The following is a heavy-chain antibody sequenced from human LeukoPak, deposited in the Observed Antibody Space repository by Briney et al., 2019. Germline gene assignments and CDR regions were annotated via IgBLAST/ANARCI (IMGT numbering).Heavy chain of an antibody. CDR1: GYTFTSYA. D-gene: IGHD6-13*01. J-gene: IGHJ4*02. Sequence: ASVKVSCKASGYTFTSYAMNWVRQAPGQGLEWMGWINTNTGNPTYAQGFTGRFVSSLETSVSTAYLQISSLKAEDTAVYYCARNLAAAGTWFDYWGQGTLVTVSS. V-gene: IGHV7-4-1*02. CDR3: ARNLAAAGTWFDY. CDR2: INTNTGNP.